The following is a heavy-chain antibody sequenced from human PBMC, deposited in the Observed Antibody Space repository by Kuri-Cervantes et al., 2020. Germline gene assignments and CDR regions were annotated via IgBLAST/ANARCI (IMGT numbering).Heavy chain of an antibody. J-gene: IGHJ4*02. D-gene: IGHD1-26*01. CDR1: GYTFTSYD. CDR2: MNPNTGDT. CDR3: ARVLSRSGSFDY. V-gene: IGHV1-8*01. Sequence: ASVKVSCKTSGYTFTSYDINWLRQATGQGLEWMGWMNPNTGDTGYAQKFQGRVTMTWNTSINTAYMELSSLRSEDTAVYYCARVLSRSGSFDYWGQGTLVTVSS.